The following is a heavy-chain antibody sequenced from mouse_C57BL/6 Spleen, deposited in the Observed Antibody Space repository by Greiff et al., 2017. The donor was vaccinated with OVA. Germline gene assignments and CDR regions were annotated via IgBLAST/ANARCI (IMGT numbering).Heavy chain of an antibody. CDR3: ARRRYYDYDAYAMDY. D-gene: IGHD2-4*01. Sequence: EVKLMESGGGLVKPGGSLKLSCAASGFTFSDYGMHWVRQAPEKGLEWVAYISSGSSTIYYADTVKGRFTISRDNAKNTLFLQMTSLRSEDTAMYDCARRRYYDYDAYAMDYWGQGTSVTVSS. V-gene: IGHV5-17*01. CDR1: GFTFSDYG. J-gene: IGHJ4*01. CDR2: ISSGSSTI.